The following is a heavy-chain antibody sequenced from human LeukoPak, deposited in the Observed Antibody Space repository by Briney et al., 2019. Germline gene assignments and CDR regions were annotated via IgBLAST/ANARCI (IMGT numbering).Heavy chain of an antibody. V-gene: IGHV1-46*01. CDR2: ISPSGGGT. Sequence: ASVKVSCKASGYRFSSFYVHSVRQAPGEGLEWMGRISPSGGGTTYAQKFQGRVTLTRDMSTGTVYMELSNLRSEDTAVFYCAREALSNFSPKVDYWGQGTLVTVSS. J-gene: IGHJ4*02. CDR1: GYRFSSFY. CDR3: AREALSNFSPKVDY. D-gene: IGHD3-3*01.